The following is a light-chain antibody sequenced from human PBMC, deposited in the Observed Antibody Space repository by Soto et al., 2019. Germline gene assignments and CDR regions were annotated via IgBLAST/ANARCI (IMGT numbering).Light chain of an antibody. V-gene: IGKV3D-20*02. J-gene: IGKJ1*01. CDR2: DAF. Sequence: EIVWTQSPGTLSLSPGERATLSCRASQSVSTSYVAWYKQKFGQAPRLLIYDAFSRATGIPDRFSGSGSGTDFTLTIRSLEPEDSAVYYCHQRSNRWTFGQGTKVDIK. CDR3: HQRSNRWT. CDR1: QSVSTSY.